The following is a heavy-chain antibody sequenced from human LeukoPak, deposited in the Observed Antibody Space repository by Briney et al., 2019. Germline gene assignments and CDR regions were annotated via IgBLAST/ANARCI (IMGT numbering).Heavy chain of an antibody. J-gene: IGHJ5*02. Sequence: GGSLRLSCAASGFTFSSYWMHWVRQAPGKGLVWVSRINSDGSSTSYADSVKGRFTISRDNAKNTLYLRMNSLRAEDTAVYYCARGAYCSSTSCYIANNWFDPWGQGTLVTVSS. D-gene: IGHD2-2*02. CDR2: INSDGSST. V-gene: IGHV3-74*01. CDR1: GFTFSSYW. CDR3: ARGAYCSSTSCYIANNWFDP.